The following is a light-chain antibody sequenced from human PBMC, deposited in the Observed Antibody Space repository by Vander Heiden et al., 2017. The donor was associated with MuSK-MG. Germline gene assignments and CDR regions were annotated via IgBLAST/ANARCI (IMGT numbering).Light chain of an antibody. CDR2: DAS. CDR1: RSVSSY. CDR3: QQHSNWPLCT. J-gene: IGKJ2*02. Sequence: EIVLTQSPPTLSLSPGERATLSCRASRSVSSYLAWYQQKPGQAPRLLIYDASNRDTGIPARFSGSGCGTDFTLTISSREPEDFAVYYCQQHSNWPLCTFGQGTKVXIK. V-gene: IGKV3-11*01.